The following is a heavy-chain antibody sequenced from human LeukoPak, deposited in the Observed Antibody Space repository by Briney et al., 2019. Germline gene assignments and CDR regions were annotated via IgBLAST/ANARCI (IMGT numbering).Heavy chain of an antibody. Sequence: SETLSLTCTVSGGSISSYYWSWIRQPPGKGLEWIGYIYYSGSTNYNPSLKSRVTISVDTSKNQFSLKLSSVTAADTAVYYCARVLRFLEWLPHAFDIWGQGTIVTVSS. CDR3: ARVLRFLEWLPHAFDI. CDR1: GGSISSYY. J-gene: IGHJ3*02. CDR2: IYYSGST. V-gene: IGHV4-59*01. D-gene: IGHD3-3*01.